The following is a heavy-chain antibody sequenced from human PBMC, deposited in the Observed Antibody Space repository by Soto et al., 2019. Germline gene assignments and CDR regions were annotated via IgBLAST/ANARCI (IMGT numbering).Heavy chain of an antibody. V-gene: IGHV1-8*01. J-gene: IGHJ5*01. Sequence: QVQLVQSGAEVKTPGASVKVSCKASGYTFATYNINWVRQAPGQGLEWMGWMNANSGNTGYAQKFQGRLTMTRDTALSVANMELSSLRNEDTAVYSCARSDGYNFNWLDSWGQGTLVTVSA. D-gene: IGHD2-21*01. CDR1: GYTFATYN. CDR2: MNANSGNT. CDR3: ARSDGYNFNWLDS.